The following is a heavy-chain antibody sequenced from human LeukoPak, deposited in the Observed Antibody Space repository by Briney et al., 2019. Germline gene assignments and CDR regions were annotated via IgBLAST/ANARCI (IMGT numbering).Heavy chain of an antibody. CDR1: GFSISSYG. J-gene: IGHJ4*02. CDR2: ISYDGSDK. V-gene: IGHV3-30*03. CDR3: ARRDPFDY. Sequence: GGSLRLSCAASGFSISSYGMHWVRQAPGKGLEWVAVISYDGSDKYYADSVKGRFTISRNNAANSLYLQMNNLRDEDTAVYYCARRDPFDYWGQGTMVTVSS.